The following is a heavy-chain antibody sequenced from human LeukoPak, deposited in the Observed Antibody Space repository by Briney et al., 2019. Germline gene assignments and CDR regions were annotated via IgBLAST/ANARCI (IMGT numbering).Heavy chain of an antibody. Sequence: GGPLRLSCAASGFTFSSHAMNWVRQAPGKGLEWVSSVSSSGTKIFYADSVRGRFTVSRDNAGNSLSLQMDSLRVEDTAVYYCTRELLSLQQGLDYWGQGTLVTVSS. V-gene: IGHV3-21*01. CDR2: VSSSGTKI. J-gene: IGHJ4*02. D-gene: IGHD2/OR15-2a*01. CDR1: GFTFSSHA. CDR3: TRELLSLQQGLDY.